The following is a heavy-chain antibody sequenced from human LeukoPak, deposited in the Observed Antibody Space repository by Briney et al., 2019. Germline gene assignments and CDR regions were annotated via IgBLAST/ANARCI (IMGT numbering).Heavy chain of an antibody. CDR1: GFTFRSYG. V-gene: IGHV3-33*06. J-gene: IGHJ6*02. CDR3: AKISRDILTGYFYGMDV. D-gene: IGHD3-9*01. Sequence: GGSLRLSCAASGFTFRSYGMHWVRQAPGKGLEWLAVIWYDGGDKYYADSVKGRFTISRDNSKNTLYLQMNRLRAEDTAVYYCAKISRDILTGYFYGMDVWGQGTTVTVSS. CDR2: IWYDGGDK.